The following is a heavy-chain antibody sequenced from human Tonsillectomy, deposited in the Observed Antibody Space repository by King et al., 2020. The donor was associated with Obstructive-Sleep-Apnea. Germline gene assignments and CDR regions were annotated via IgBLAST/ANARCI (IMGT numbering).Heavy chain of an antibody. J-gene: IGHJ4*02. CDR2: VSYDGSNK. D-gene: IGHD3-9*01. V-gene: IGHV3-30-3*01. CDR1: GFTFSSYA. Sequence: VQLVESGGGVVQPGRSLRLSCAASGFTFSSYAMNWVRQAPGKGLEWVAVVSYDGSNKYYTDSVKGRFTISRDNSKNTLYLQMNSLSAEDTAVYYCARAHYDILSWATVGYYFDYCGQGTLCSVSS. CDR3: ARAHYDILSWATVGYYFDY.